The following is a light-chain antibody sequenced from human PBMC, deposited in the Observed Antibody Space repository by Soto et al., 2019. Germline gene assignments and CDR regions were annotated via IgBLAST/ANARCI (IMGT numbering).Light chain of an antibody. CDR3: QVWDSSRDQGV. J-gene: IGLJ2*01. Sequence: SYELTQPPSVSVAPGQTARITCGGNNIGSKHVHWYQQKSGQAPDLVMSDDTDRPSGIPERLSGSNFGSTATLTISRVEAGDEADYYCQVWDSSRDQGVVGGGTK. CDR1: NIGSKH. CDR2: DDT. V-gene: IGLV3-21*02.